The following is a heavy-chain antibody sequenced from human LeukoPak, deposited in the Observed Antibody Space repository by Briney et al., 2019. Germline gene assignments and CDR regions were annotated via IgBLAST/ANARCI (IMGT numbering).Heavy chain of an antibody. CDR3: ARGGLISYYDSSGYLDY. CDR1: GGYISSYY. CDR2: IYYSGST. D-gene: IGHD3-22*01. V-gene: IGHV4-59*01. Sequence: PSETLSLTCTVSGGYISSYYWSWIRQPPGKGLEWIGYIYYSGSTNYNPSLKSRVTISVDTSKNQFSLKLSSVTAADTAVYYCARGGLISYYDSSGYLDYWGQGTLVTVSS. J-gene: IGHJ4*02.